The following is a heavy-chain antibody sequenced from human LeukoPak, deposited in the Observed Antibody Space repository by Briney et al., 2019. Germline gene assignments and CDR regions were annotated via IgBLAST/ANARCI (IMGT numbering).Heavy chain of an antibody. V-gene: IGHV3-23*01. J-gene: IGHJ4*02. CDR2: ISGSGDNT. D-gene: IGHD3-10*01. Sequence: AGGSLRLSCAASGFTFSTYSVNWVRQAPGKGLEWVSTISGSGDNTYYAESVKGRFTISRDNSENTLYLQMNSLRVEDTAVYYCAKDRVARGEYFDYWGQGTLVTVSS. CDR3: AKDRVARGEYFDY. CDR1: GFTFSTYS.